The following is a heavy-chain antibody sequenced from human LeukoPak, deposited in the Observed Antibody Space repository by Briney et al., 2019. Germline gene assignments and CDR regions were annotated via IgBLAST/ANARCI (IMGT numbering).Heavy chain of an antibody. V-gene: IGHV3-30*02. D-gene: IGHD6-19*01. CDR2: IRYDGSNK. CDR3: AKADTLSIAVAD. Sequence: GGSLRLSCAASGFTFSSYGMRWVRQAPGKGLEWVAFIRYDGSNKYYADSVKGRFTISRDNSKNTLYLQMNNLRAEDTAVYYCAKADTLSIAVADWGQGTLVTVSS. J-gene: IGHJ4*02. CDR1: GFTFSSYG.